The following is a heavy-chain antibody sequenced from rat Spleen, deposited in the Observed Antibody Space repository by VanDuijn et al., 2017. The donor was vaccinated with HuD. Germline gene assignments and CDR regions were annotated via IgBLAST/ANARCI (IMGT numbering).Heavy chain of an antibody. CDR2: INKDSSTI. J-gene: IGHJ4*01. V-gene: IGHV4-2*01. CDR3: AREYTTDYYYFRLVMDA. Sequence: EVKLVESGGGLVQPGRSLKLSCAVSGFNFNDHWMGWVRQAPGKGLEWIGEINKDSSTINYSPSLKDRFTISRDSAQNTLYLQMSKLGSEDTAIYYCAREYTTDYYYFRLVMDAWGQGASVTVSS. D-gene: IGHD1-6*01. CDR1: GFNFNDHW.